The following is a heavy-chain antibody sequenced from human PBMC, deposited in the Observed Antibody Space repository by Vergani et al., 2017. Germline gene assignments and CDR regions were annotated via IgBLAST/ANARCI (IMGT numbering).Heavy chain of an antibody. Sequence: QVQLVGSGGGVVQPGRSLRLSCAASGFTFSSYGMHWVRQAPGKGLEWVAVIWYDGSNKLYADSVKGRFTISRDNSKNTLYLQMNSLRAEDTAVYYCARGPNPPDCGDYGTPFDYWGQGTLVTVSS. CDR2: IWYDGSNK. CDR3: ARGPNPPDCGDYGTPFDY. D-gene: IGHD4-17*01. J-gene: IGHJ4*02. V-gene: IGHV3-33*01. CDR1: GFTFSSYG.